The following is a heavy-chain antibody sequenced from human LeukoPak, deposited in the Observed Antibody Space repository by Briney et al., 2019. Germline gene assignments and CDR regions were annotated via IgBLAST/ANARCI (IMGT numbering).Heavy chain of an antibody. Sequence: PGRYLRLSCAASGFTFSSYGMHWVRQAPGKGLEWEAVISYDGSNKYYADSVKGRFTISRDNSKNTLYLQMNSLRAEDTAVYYCAKDRYYYDSSGYYYYYYGMDVWGQGTTVTVSS. CDR1: GFTFSSYG. D-gene: IGHD3-22*01. CDR2: ISYDGSNK. CDR3: AKDRYYYDSSGYYYYYYGMDV. V-gene: IGHV3-30*18. J-gene: IGHJ6*02.